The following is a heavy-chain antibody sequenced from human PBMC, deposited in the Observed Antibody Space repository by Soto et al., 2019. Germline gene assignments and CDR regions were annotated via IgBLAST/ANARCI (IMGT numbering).Heavy chain of an antibody. V-gene: IGHV4-30-4*01. CDR1: GGSISGDDSY. CDR3: AIDRPPKAGNAFYI. Sequence: QVQLQESGPGLVKPSQTLSLTCTVSGGSISGDDSYWSWIRQPPGKGLEWIGYIYYSGSTYYKPALKHRLTILVDTSMNQFSMRLSSVTAADTAVYYCAIDRPPKAGNAFYIWGQGTMVTVSS. D-gene: IGHD6-19*01. J-gene: IGHJ3*02. CDR2: IYYSGST.